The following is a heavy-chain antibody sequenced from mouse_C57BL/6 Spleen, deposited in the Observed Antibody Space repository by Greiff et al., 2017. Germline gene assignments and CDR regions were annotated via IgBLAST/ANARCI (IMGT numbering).Heavy chain of an antibody. Sequence: QVQLQQSGAELVRPGASVKLSCKASGYTFTDYYINWVKQRPGQGLEWIARIYPGSGNTYYNEKFKGKATLTAEKSSSTAYMQLSSLTSEDSAVYFCARENSRYFDVWGTGTTVTVSS. CDR2: IYPGSGNT. CDR3: ARENSRYFDV. CDR1: GYTFTDYY. J-gene: IGHJ1*03. V-gene: IGHV1-76*01.